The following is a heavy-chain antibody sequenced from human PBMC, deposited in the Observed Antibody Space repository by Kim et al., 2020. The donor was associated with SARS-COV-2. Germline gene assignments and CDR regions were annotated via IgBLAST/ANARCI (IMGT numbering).Heavy chain of an antibody. D-gene: IGHD3-22*01. V-gene: IGHV3-11*04. Sequence: GGSLRLSCAASGFTFSDYYMSWIRQAPGKGLEWVSYISSSGSTIYYADSVKGRFTISRDNAKNSLYLQMNSLRAEDTAVYYCARVDYDSSPALYYYYYYGMDVWGQGTTVTVSS. CDR1: GFTFSDYY. CDR2: ISSSGSTI. CDR3: ARVDYDSSPALYYYYYYGMDV. J-gene: IGHJ6*02.